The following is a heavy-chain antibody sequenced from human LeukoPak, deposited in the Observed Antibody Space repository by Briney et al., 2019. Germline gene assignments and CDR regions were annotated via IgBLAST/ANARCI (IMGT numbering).Heavy chain of an antibody. Sequence: GGSLRLSCAASGFTFSSYAMSWVRKAPGKGLERVSAISGSGGSTNYADSVKSRFTTSRDNSKNTQYLQMNSLRAVAMAVYYCAKVAVAVVTPPVAFYGWGQRTMVT. D-gene: IGHD4-23*01. V-gene: IGHV3-23*01. CDR1: GFTFSSYA. J-gene: IGHJ3*01. CDR2: ISGSGGST. CDR3: AKVAVAVVTPPVAFYG.